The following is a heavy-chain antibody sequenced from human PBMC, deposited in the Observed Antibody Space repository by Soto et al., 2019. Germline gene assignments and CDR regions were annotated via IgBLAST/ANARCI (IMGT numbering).Heavy chain of an antibody. V-gene: IGHV1-2*04. CDR2: INPNSGGT. CDR1: GYTFTGYY. CDR3: ASSRRIYYDSSGSDAFDI. Sequence: KVSCKASGYTFTGYYMHWVRQAPGQGLEWMGWINPNSGGTNYAQKFQGWVTVTRDTSISTAYMELSRLRSDDTAVYYCASSRRIYYDSSGSDAFDIWGQGTMVTVSS. D-gene: IGHD3-22*01. J-gene: IGHJ3*02.